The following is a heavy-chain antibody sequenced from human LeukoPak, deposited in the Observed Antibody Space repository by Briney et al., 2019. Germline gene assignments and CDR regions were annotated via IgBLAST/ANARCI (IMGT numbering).Heavy chain of an antibody. CDR2: ISSSSSYI. J-gene: IGHJ3*02. Sequence: GGSLRLSCAASGFTFSSYSINWVRQAPGKGLEWVSSISSSSSYIYYAGSVKGRFTISRDNAKNSLYLQMNSLRAEDTAVYYCARDLLYYYDSSPRAFDIWGQGTMVTVSS. D-gene: IGHD3-22*01. CDR1: GFTFSSYS. CDR3: ARDLLYYYDSSPRAFDI. V-gene: IGHV3-21*01.